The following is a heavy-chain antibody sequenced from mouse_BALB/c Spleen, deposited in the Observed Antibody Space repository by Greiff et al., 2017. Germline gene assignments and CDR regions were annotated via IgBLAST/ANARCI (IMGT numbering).Heavy chain of an antibody. J-gene: IGHJ3*01. Sequence: EVQLQQSGTVLARPGASVKMSCKASGYSFTSYWMHWVKQRPGQGLEWIGAIYPGNSDTSYNQKFKGKAKLTAVTSASTAYMELSSLTNEDSAVYYCTSSNYNGGFAYWGQGTLVTVSA. CDR2: IYPGNSDT. CDR1: GYSFTSYW. CDR3: TSSNYNGGFAY. D-gene: IGHD2-1*01. V-gene: IGHV1-5*01.